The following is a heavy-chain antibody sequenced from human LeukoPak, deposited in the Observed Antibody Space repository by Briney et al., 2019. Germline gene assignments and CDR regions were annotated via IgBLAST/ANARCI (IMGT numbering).Heavy chain of an antibody. D-gene: IGHD4-17*01. J-gene: IGHJ4*02. CDR3: ARGASTVTTLSFDY. CDR2: INHSGST. CDR1: GGSFSGYY. Sequence: SETLSLTCAVYGGSFSGYYWSWIRQPPGKGLEWIGEINHSGSTNYNPSLKSRVTISVDTSKNQFSLKLSSVTAADTAVYYCARGASTVTTLSFDYWGQGILVTVSS. V-gene: IGHV4-34*01.